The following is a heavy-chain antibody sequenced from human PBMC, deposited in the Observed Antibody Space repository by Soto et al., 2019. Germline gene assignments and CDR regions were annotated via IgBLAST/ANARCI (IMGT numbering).Heavy chain of an antibody. CDR1: GGSINSGDYY. Sequence: QVQLQESGPGLVKPSQTLSLTCTVSGGSINSGDYYWSWIRQPPGKGLEWIGYIYYSGSTYYNPSLKSRTTISVDTSKNQSSRKRSSATAANTAFYYWAAENNCCSGKTNDYWGQGTLVTVSS. V-gene: IGHV4-30-4*01. J-gene: IGHJ4*02. CDR2: IYYSGST. D-gene: IGHD3-10*02. CDR3: AAENNCCSGKTNDY.